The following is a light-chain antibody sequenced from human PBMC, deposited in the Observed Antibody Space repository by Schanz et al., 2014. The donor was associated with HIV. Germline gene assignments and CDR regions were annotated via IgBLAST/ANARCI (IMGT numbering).Light chain of an antibody. CDR3: AAWDDSLRGVV. J-gene: IGLJ2*01. CDR2: SNN. V-gene: IGLV1-44*01. CDR1: SSNIGKNT. Sequence: QSVLTQPPSASGTPGQRVTISCSGGSSNIGKNTVNWYQQFPGAAPKLLIYSNNQRPSGVPDRFSGSKSGTSASLAISGLQSEDEADYYCAAWDDSLRGVVFGGGTKLTVL.